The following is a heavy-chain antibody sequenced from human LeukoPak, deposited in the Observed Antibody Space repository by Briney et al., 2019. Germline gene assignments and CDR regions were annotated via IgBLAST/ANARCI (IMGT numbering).Heavy chain of an antibody. D-gene: IGHD3-10*01. Sequence: IPSETLSLTCTVSGGSISSYYWSWIRQPAGKGLEWIGRIYTSGSTNYNPSLKSRVTMSVDTSKNQFSLKLSSVTAADTAVYYCARDSPDITMVRGVPFDYWGQGTLVTVSS. CDR2: IYTSGST. CDR1: GGSISSYY. CDR3: ARDSPDITMVRGVPFDY. V-gene: IGHV4-4*07. J-gene: IGHJ4*02.